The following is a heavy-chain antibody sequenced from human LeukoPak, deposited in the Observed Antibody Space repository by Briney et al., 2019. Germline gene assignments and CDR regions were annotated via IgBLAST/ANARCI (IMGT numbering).Heavy chain of an antibody. D-gene: IGHD4-17*01. V-gene: IGHV3-30-3*01. CDR2: ISYDGSNK. Sequence: GGSLRLSCAASGFTFSSYAMHWVRQAPGKGLEWVAVISYDGSNKYYADSVKGRFTISRDNSKNTLYLQMNSLRAEDTAVYYCARDPTTNLSHWGQGTLVTVSS. J-gene: IGHJ1*01. CDR1: GFTFSSYA. CDR3: ARDPTTNLSH.